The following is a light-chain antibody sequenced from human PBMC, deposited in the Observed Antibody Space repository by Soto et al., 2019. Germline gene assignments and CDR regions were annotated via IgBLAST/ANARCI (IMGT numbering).Light chain of an antibody. Sequence: EIVLTQSPATLSLSPGERATLTCRASQSVSSYLAWYQQKPGQAPRLLIYDASNRATGIPARFSGSGSGTDFTLTISSLEPEYFAVYYCQQRSNWPPGFGPGTKVDIK. CDR2: DAS. CDR3: QQRSNWPPG. J-gene: IGKJ3*01. V-gene: IGKV3-11*01. CDR1: QSVSSY.